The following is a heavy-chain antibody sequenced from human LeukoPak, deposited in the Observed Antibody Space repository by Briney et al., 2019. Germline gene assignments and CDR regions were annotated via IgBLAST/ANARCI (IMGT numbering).Heavy chain of an antibody. J-gene: IGHJ4*02. Sequence: GGSLRLSCAASRFTFFTYGMHWVRQAPGKGLEWVAFIRSDGSIKYFADSVKGRFTISRDNSKNTLYLQMNSLRAEDTAVYYCATYMDTAVVFDYWGQGTLVTVSS. CDR2: IRSDGSIK. CDR3: ATYMDTAVVFDY. CDR1: RFTFFTYG. D-gene: IGHD5-18*01. V-gene: IGHV3-30*02.